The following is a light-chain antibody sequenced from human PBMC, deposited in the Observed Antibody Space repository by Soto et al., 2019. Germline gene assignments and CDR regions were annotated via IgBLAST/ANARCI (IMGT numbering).Light chain of an antibody. CDR1: QFLSSY. V-gene: IGKV3-11*01. CDR3: HQRNK. Sequence: EIVLAQSPGTLSFSPGERATLSCRASQFLSSYLAWYQQIPGQPPRLLIYDTSNRVTGIPARFSGSRSGTDFTLTISSLEPEDFAVYFCHQRNKFGQGTRLEIK. J-gene: IGKJ5*01. CDR2: DTS.